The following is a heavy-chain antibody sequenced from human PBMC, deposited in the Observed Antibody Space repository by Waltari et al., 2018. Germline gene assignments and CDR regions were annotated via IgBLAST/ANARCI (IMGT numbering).Heavy chain of an antibody. J-gene: IGHJ5*02. CDR1: GFTFSNYG. D-gene: IGHD3-22*01. V-gene: IGHV3-30*02. Sequence: QVQLVESGGGVVQPGGSLSLSCEASGFTFSNYGIHWVRQVPGKGLEWVAFIWSDENNKHYADSVQGRFTISRDNSKNTVFLQMDRLTTDDTAVYYCAKGPDSSGYFSTWLDPWGQGILVTVSS. CDR2: IWSDENNK. CDR3: AKGPDSSGYFSTWLDP.